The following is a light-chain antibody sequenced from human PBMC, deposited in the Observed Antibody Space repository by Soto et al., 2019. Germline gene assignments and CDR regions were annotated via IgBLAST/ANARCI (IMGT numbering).Light chain of an antibody. CDR3: LQKYFYPCT. CDR2: AAS. V-gene: IGKV1-6*01. CDR1: QGIRND. J-gene: IGKJ3*01. Sequence: AIQMTQSPSSLSASVGDRVTITCRASQGIRNDLDWFQQKPGKAPKLLIYAASNLQSGVPARFSGSGSGTDFTLTIRSLQPEDFATYYCLQKYFYPCTFGPGTKVDIK.